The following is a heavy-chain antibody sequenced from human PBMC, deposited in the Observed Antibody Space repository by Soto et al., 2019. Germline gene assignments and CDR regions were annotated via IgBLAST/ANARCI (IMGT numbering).Heavy chain of an antibody. D-gene: IGHD3-3*02. CDR2: ISGSGGST. CDR1: GFTFSNFA. Sequence: GGSLRLSCSASGFTFSNFAMSWVRQAPGKGLEWLSPISGSGGSTYYADSVKGRFTISRDNSRNTLYLQMDSLRAEDTAVYYCAKHQQSAIFGVLSLDAFDIWGQGTMVTVSS. CDR3: AKHQQSAIFGVLSLDAFDI. V-gene: IGHV3-23*01. J-gene: IGHJ3*02.